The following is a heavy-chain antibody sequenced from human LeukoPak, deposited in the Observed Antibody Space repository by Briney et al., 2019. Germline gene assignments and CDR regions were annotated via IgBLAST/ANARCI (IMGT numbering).Heavy chain of an antibody. V-gene: IGHV1-69*04. Sequence: ASVKVSCKASGGTFSSYAISWVRQAPGQGLEWMGRIIPILGIANYAQKFQGRVTITADKSTSTAYMELSSLKSEDTAVYYCAIGAKEGQLWSYYYYYGMDVWGQGTTVTVSS. CDR1: GGTFSSYA. D-gene: IGHD5-18*01. J-gene: IGHJ6*02. CDR3: AIGAKEGQLWSYYYYYGMDV. CDR2: IIPILGIA.